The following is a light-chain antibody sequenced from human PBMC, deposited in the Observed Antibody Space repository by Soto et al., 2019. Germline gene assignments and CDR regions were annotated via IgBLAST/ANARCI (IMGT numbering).Light chain of an antibody. J-gene: IGLJ1*01. CDR3: AAWDDSLNGHV. CDR1: SSKIGTSS. V-gene: IGLV1-44*01. Sequence: QSVLTQPHSASGTPGQRVTISCSGSSSKIGTSSVHWFQQLPGTAPKLLISTTNQRPSGVPERFSGSKSGTSASLAISVLQSEDEADYYCAAWDDSLNGHVFGTGTKVTVL. CDR2: TTN.